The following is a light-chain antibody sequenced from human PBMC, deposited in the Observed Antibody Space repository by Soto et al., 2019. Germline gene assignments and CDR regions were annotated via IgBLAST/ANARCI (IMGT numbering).Light chain of an antibody. CDR3: QKYGASPWT. V-gene: IGKV3-20*01. CDR1: QSVSST. CDR2: DTS. Sequence: EIVLTQSPGTLSLSPVERATLSCRASQSVSSTLAWFQQKPGQAPSLVISDTSIRATGIPDRFSGSGSGTDFSLIIGRLEPEDFAVYICQKYGASPWTFGQGNKGDIK. J-gene: IGKJ1*01.